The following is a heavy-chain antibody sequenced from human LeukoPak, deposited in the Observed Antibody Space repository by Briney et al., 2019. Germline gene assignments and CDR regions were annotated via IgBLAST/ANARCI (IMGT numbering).Heavy chain of an antibody. D-gene: IGHD6-13*01. J-gene: IGHJ4*02. CDR1: GFTFSNYW. Sequence: GGSLRLSCAASGFTFSNYWMSWVRQAPGKGLEFMANIKEAGSEKYYVDSVKGRFTISRDNDKNSLYLQMNSLRAEDTAVYYCARTDGSSWPTFDYWGQGTLVTVSS. V-gene: IGHV3-7*03. CDR3: ARTDGSSWPTFDY. CDR2: IKEAGSEK.